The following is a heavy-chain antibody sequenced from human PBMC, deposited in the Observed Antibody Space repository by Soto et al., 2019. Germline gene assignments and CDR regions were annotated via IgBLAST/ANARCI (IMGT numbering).Heavy chain of an antibody. CDR3: ARDVAATFHYYYYYYMDV. D-gene: IGHD2-15*01. Sequence: QVQLQESGPGLVKPSQTLSLTCTVSGGSISSGGYYWSWIRQHPGKGLAWIGYNYYSGSTYYNPSLKSRVTISVDTSKNQFSLKLSSVTAADTAVYYCARDVAATFHYYYYYYMDVWGKGTTVTVSS. CDR1: GGSISSGGYY. J-gene: IGHJ6*03. V-gene: IGHV4-31*03. CDR2: NYYSGST.